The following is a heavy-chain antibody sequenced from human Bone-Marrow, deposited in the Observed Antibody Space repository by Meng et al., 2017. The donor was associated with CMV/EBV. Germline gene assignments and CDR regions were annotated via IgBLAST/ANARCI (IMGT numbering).Heavy chain of an antibody. D-gene: IGHD1-26*01. Sequence: GESLKISCAASGFSVSSNYMSWVRQAPGKGLEWVSVIYSGTNTYYADSVKGRFTISSDNSKNTLYLQMNSLRAEDTAVYCCARGKVGAQNGPYYYGMVVWGQGDTV. CDR2: IYSGTNT. V-gene: IGHV3-53*01. CDR1: GFSVSSNY. J-gene: IGHJ6*01. CDR3: ARGKVGAQNGPYYYGMVV.